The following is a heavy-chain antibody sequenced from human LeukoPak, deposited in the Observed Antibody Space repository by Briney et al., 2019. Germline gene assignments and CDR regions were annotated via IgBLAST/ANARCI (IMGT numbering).Heavy chain of an antibody. J-gene: IGHJ3*02. Sequence: ASVKVSCKASGYTFTIYYMHWVRQAPGQGLEWMGIINPSGGSTSYAQKSQGRVTMTRDTSTSTVYMELSSLRSEDTAVYYCARIPLWSNAFDIWGQGTMVTVSS. CDR3: ARIPLWSNAFDI. D-gene: IGHD3-10*01. CDR1: GYTFTIYY. CDR2: INPSGGST. V-gene: IGHV1-46*01.